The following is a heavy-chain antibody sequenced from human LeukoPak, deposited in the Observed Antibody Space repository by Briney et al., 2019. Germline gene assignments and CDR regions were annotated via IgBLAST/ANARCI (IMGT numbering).Heavy chain of an antibody. CDR2: IRYDGSNK. J-gene: IGHJ4*02. D-gene: IGHD1-1*01. CDR3: AKDKDPWKSTAISDFDY. CDR1: GFTFSTYG. V-gene: IGHV3-30*02. Sequence: GGSLRLSCAASGFTFSTYGTHWVRQAPGKGLEWVAFIRYDGSNKYYVDSVKGRFTISRDNSKNTLYLQMNSLRGEDTAVYFCAKDKDPWKSTAISDFDYWGQGTLVTVSS.